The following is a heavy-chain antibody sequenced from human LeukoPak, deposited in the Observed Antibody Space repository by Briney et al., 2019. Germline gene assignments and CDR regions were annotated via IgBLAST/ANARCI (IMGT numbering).Heavy chain of an antibody. CDR3: AKSYSSSWYPDY. Sequence: GGSLRLSCAASGFTFSSYAMSRVRQAPGMGLEWVSGISGSDGSTYYADSVKGRFTISRDNSKNTLYLQMSSLRAEDTAVYYCAKSYSSSWYPDYWGQGTLVTVSS. V-gene: IGHV3-23*01. CDR2: ISGSDGST. D-gene: IGHD6-13*01. J-gene: IGHJ4*02. CDR1: GFTFSSYA.